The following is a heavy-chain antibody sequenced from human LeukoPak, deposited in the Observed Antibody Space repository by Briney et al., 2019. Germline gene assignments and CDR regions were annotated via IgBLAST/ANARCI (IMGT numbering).Heavy chain of an antibody. J-gene: IGHJ6*02. CDR2: INHSGST. V-gene: IGHV4-34*01. Sequence: SETLSLTCAVYGGSFSGYYWSWIRQPPGKGLEWIGEINHSGSTNYNPSLKSRVTISVDTSKNQFSLKLSSVAAADTAVYYCARAVAATTNYYYYGMDAWGQGTTVTVSS. CDR1: GGSFSGYY. CDR3: ARAVAATTNYYYYGMDA. D-gene: IGHD2-15*01.